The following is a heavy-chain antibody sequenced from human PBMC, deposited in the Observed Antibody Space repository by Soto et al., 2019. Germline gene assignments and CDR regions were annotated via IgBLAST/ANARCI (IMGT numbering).Heavy chain of an antibody. J-gene: IGHJ4*02. CDR1: GYTVTNSD. V-gene: IGHV1-8*01. D-gene: IGHD2-15*01. Sequence: ASVKVSCKASGYTVTNSDINWVRQAPGQGLEWMGWMNPDSGHAAYAQKFQGRVTLTTSTSTSTVYMEMRSLGSEDTAVYYCARRPHCSGGICYYGLDNWGQGTLVTVSS. CDR3: ARRPHCSGGICYYGLDN. CDR2: MNPDSGHA.